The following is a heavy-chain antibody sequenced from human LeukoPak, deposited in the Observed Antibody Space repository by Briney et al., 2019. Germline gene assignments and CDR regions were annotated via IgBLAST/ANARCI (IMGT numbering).Heavy chain of an antibody. V-gene: IGHV4-34*01. D-gene: IGHD6-6*01. CDR1: GGSFSGYY. Sequence: PSETLSLTCAVYGGSFSGYYWSWIRQPPGKGLEWVGEINHSGSTNYNPSLKCRVTISVDTSKNQFSLKLSSVTAADTAVYYCARRQLKRFDYWGQGTLVTVSS. CDR2: INHSGST. J-gene: IGHJ4*02. CDR3: ARRQLKRFDY.